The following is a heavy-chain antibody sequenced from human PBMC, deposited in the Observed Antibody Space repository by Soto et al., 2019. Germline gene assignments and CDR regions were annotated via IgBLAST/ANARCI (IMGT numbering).Heavy chain of an antibody. V-gene: IGHV3-30*18. CDR3: AKGILSATIRPYAMDV. CDR2: ISYDGGNI. J-gene: IGHJ6*02. Sequence: QVQLVESGGGVVQPGASLRLSCEASGFAVRSYAMHWVRQAPGKRLEWVGVISYDGGNIYYADSVKGRFTISRDNSKTTLYVQVKSLRPEDTAVYYCAKGILSATIRPYAMDVWGQGTTVTVSS. D-gene: IGHD3-16*01. CDR1: GFAVRSYA.